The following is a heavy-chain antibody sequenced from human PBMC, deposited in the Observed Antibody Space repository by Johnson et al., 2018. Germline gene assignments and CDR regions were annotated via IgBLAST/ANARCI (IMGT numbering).Heavy chain of an antibody. V-gene: IGHV3-21*01. D-gene: IGHD6-19*01. J-gene: IGHJ4*02. Sequence: EVQLVESGGGLVKPGGSLKLSCTASGFTFTGYTMNWVRQAPGKGLEWVSYIFSSSTNIYYADSVKGRFTISRDNAKNSLYLQMNSLRAEDTAVYYFGRGSHSSGFDYWGQGTLVIVSS. CDR2: IFSSSTNI. CDR3: GRGSHSSGFDY. CDR1: GFTFTGYT.